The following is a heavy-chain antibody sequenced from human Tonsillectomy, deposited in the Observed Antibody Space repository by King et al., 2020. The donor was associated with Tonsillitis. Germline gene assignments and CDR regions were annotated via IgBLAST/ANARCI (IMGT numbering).Heavy chain of an antibody. Sequence: VQLVESGAEVKKPGASVKVSCKASGYTFTTYGISWVRQAPGQGLEWMGWISTYNGNTNYAQKFQGRVTMTTDTSTSTAYMELRSLRSDDTAVFYCARVSGDYQILAGFDCWGQGTLVTVSS. J-gene: IGHJ4*02. D-gene: IGHD3-9*01. CDR2: ISTYNGNT. CDR3: ARVSGDYQILAGFDC. CDR1: GYTFTTYG. V-gene: IGHV1-18*04.